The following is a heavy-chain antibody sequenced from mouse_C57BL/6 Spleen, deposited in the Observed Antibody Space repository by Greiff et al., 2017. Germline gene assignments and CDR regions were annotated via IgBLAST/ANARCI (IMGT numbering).Heavy chain of an antibody. CDR1: GYTFTDYE. Sequence: QVQLQQSGAELVRPGASVTLSCKASGYTFTDYEMHWVKQTPVHGLEWIGAIDPETGGTDYNQKFKGKAILTADKSSSTAYMELRSLTSEDSAVYYGTRKRITTVVDKEGYFDYWGQGTTLTVSS. V-gene: IGHV1-15*01. J-gene: IGHJ2*01. CDR3: TRKRITTVVDKEGYFDY. CDR2: IDPETGGT. D-gene: IGHD1-1*01.